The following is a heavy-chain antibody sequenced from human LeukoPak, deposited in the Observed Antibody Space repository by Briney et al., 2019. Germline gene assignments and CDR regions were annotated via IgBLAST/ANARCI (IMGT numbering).Heavy chain of an antibody. CDR1: GGTFSSYA. V-gene: IGHV1-46*01. CDR3: ARGRITMVRGVRGGHNWFDP. D-gene: IGHD3-10*01. J-gene: IGHJ5*02. Sequence: VASVNVSCKASGGTFSSYAISWVRQAPGQGLEWMGIINPSGGSTSYAQKFQGRVTMTRDTSTSTVYMELSSLRSEDTAVYYCARGRITMVRGVRGGHNWFDPWGQGTLVTVSS. CDR2: INPSGGST.